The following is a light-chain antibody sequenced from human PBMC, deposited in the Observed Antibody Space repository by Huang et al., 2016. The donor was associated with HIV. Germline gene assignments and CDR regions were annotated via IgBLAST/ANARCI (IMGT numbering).Light chain of an antibody. CDR2: DAS. CDR1: QSISAW. J-gene: IGKJ2*01. CDR3: QQYNTYPYT. V-gene: IGKV1-5*01. Sequence: DIQMPQSPSTVSASVGDRVTITCRASQSISAWLAWYRQKPGKAPELLIYDASSLENGVPSTFSGSGSGTEFTLTISSLQPDNSATYYCQQYNTYPYTFGQGTRLEIK.